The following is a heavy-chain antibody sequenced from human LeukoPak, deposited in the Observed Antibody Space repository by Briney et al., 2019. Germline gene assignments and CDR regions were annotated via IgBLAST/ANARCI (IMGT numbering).Heavy chain of an antibody. CDR2: IYYSGST. CDR3: ARTQVDTAMDDY. CDR1: GGSISSGGYY. J-gene: IGHJ4*02. D-gene: IGHD5-18*01. Sequence: SQTLSLTCTVSGGSISSGGYYWSWIRQHPGKGLEWIGYIYYSGSTYYNPSLKSRVTISVDTSKNQFSLKLSSVTAADTAVYYCARTQVDTAMDDYGGQGTLVTVSS. V-gene: IGHV4-31*03.